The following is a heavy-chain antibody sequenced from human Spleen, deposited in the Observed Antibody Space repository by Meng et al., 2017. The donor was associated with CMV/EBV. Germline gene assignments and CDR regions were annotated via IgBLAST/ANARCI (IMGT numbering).Heavy chain of an antibody. CDR2: IYYTGST. V-gene: IGHV4-34*11. CDR3: ARGTWFGEMDV. Sequence: GSLRLSCAVYGGSFSGYYWSWIRQPPGKGLEWIGYIYYTGSTHYNSALTSRVTISVDTSKNQFSLNLTSVTAADTALYYCARGTWFGEMDVWGQGTTVTVSS. J-gene: IGHJ6*02. CDR1: GGSFSGYY. D-gene: IGHD3-10*01.